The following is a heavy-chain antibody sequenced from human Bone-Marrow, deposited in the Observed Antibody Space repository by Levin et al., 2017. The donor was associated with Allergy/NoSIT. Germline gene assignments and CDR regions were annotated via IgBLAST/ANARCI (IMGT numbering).Heavy chain of an antibody. J-gene: IGHJ5*02. CDR3: ARVTVSFVAGAGMTGWFDP. D-gene: IGHD1-14*01. CDR1: GASLKSAIYY. V-gene: IGHV4-61*01. CDR2: IYYTGST. Sequence: SETLSLTCSVSGASLKSAIYYWTWIRQPPGKRLEWIGHIYYTGSTTYNPSLKSRVTISVDTSENQFSLKLGSVTAADTAVYYCARVTVSFVAGAGMTGWFDPWGQGTLVNVSS.